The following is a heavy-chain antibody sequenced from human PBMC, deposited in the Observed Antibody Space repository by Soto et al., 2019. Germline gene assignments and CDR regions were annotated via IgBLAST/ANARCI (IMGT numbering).Heavy chain of an antibody. CDR3: ARGRANSYDYIWGSYSSSAFDY. J-gene: IGHJ4*02. V-gene: IGHV3-7*01. CDR2: IKQDGSEK. CDR1: GFTFSSYW. D-gene: IGHD3-16*01. Sequence: GGSLRLSCAASGFTFSSYWMSWVRQAPGKGLEWVANIKQDGSEKYYGDPVKGRFTISRDNAKNSLYLQMNSLRAEDTAVYYCARGRANSYDYIWGSYSSSAFDYWGQGTLVTVSS.